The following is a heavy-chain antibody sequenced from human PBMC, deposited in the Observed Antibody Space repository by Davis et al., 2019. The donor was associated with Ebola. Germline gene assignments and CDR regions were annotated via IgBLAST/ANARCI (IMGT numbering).Heavy chain of an antibody. Sequence: PGGSLRLSCAASGFTFSSHAMNWVRQAPGKGLEFLSAISITGGSTYYADSVKGRFTISRDNSKKTMYLQMNSLRAEDTAVYYCARSGLSFGVVKYHYGMDVWGQGTTVTVSS. D-gene: IGHD3-3*01. CDR1: GFTFSSHA. CDR2: ISITGGST. V-gene: IGHV3-64*04. J-gene: IGHJ6*02. CDR3: ARSGLSFGVVKYHYGMDV.